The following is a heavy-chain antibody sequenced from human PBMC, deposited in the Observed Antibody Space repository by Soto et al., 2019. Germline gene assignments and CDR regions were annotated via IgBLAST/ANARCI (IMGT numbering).Heavy chain of an antibody. Sequence: GGSLRLSCAASGFTFSDYYMSWIRQAPGKGLEWVSYISSSSSYTNYADSVKGRFTISRDNAKNSLYLQMNSLRAEDTAAYYCARDNGYCSGGSCYSPSYYFDYWGQGTLVTVSS. CDR3: ARDNGYCSGGSCYSPSYYFDY. V-gene: IGHV3-11*06. CDR1: GFTFSDYY. D-gene: IGHD2-15*01. CDR2: ISSSSSYT. J-gene: IGHJ4*02.